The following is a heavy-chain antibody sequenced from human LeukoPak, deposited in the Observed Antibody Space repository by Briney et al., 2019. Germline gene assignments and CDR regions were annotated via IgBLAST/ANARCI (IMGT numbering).Heavy chain of an antibody. J-gene: IGHJ4*02. Sequence: GGSLRLSCAASGFTFSSYWMSWVRQAPGKRLEWAANIKQDGSEKYYVDSVKGRFTISRDNAKNSLYLQMNSLRAEDTAVYYCARVKDFWGGYIPSGRGGHFDYWGQGTLVTVSS. V-gene: IGHV3-7*01. CDR3: ARVKDFWGGYIPSGRGGHFDY. CDR1: GFTFSSYW. D-gene: IGHD3-3*01. CDR2: IKQDGSEK.